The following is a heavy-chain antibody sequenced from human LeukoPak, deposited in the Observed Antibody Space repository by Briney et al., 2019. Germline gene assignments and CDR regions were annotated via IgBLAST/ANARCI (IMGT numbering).Heavy chain of an antibody. Sequence: GGSLRLSCATSGFTFSDAWMNWVRQAPGKGLEWVGHIKSRTDGGTTDYAAPVKGRFTISRDDSKNTLYLQMNSLKTEDTAVYYCLRDWYGSGSYWQIRESYFDYWGQGTLVTVSS. V-gene: IGHV3-15*01. J-gene: IGHJ4*02. CDR3: LRDWYGSGSYWQIRESYFDY. CDR2: IKSRTDGGTT. D-gene: IGHD3-10*01. CDR1: GFTFSDAW.